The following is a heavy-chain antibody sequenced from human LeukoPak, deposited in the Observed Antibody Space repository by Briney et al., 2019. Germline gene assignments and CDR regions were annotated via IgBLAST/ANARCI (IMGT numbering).Heavy chain of an antibody. CDR2: ISGSGGSI. J-gene: IGHJ4*02. CDR3: AKARGEQNGGSNY. Sequence: GGSLRLSCAPSGFIFSSYAMSWVRQAPGRGLEWVSSISGSGGSIYYADSVKGRFPISRANSKNTLYLQMNSLRAEDTAVYYCAKARGEQNGGSNYWGQGTQVIVSS. D-gene: IGHD2-15*01. CDR1: GFIFSSYA. V-gene: IGHV3-23*01.